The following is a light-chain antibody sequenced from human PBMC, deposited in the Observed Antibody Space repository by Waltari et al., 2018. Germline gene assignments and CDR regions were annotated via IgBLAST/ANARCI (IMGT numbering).Light chain of an antibody. V-gene: IGLV4-69*01. Sequence: QLVLTQSPSASASMGASVKLTCTLSSGHSNDALAWHQHQPKKGPRYLMKLNSDGSHTKGDGIPDRFSGSSSGAERFLTISSLQSEDEGDYYCQTWDTDIHVVFGGGTKLIVL. CDR2: LNSDGSH. J-gene: IGLJ2*01. CDR3: QTWDTDIHVV. CDR1: SGHSNDA.